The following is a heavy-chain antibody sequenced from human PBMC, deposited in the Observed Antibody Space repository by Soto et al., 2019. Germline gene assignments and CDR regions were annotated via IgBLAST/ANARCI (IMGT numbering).Heavy chain of an antibody. CDR2: MNANSGGT. Sequence: QVQLVQSGAEVRKPGASVKVSCKASGYTFSTYEITWVREATGQGLEWMGWMNANSGGTIYAQQFHDRVTMTAKTSISKTYLELSSLISEDTAVYYCAGGRLVYGGADDWGQGTLVTVSS. V-gene: IGHV1-8*01. D-gene: IGHD3-3*01. CDR1: GYTFSTYE. CDR3: AGGRLVYGGADD. J-gene: IGHJ4*02.